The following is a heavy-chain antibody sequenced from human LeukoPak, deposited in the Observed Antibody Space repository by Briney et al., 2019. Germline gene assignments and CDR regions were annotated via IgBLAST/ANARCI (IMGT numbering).Heavy chain of an antibody. J-gene: IGHJ5*02. V-gene: IGHV4-59*01. D-gene: IGHD3-10*01. CDR1: GGSISGYS. CDR2: FHNSRTT. Sequence: PSETLSLTCTVSGGSISGYSWTWIRQPPGQGLEWIGYFHNSRTTSYNPSLTGRVIISVDTAMDQISLKLNSVTAADTAVYYCARGHLGLSPWGQGTLVTVYS. CDR3: ARGHLGLSP.